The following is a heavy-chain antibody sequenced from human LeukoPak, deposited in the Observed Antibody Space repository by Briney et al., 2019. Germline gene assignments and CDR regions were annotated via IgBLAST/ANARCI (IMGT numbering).Heavy chain of an antibody. J-gene: IGHJ3*02. CDR1: GFTFSDYY. CDR2: ISGSGGST. Sequence: PGGSLRLSCAASGFTFSDYYMSWIRQAPGKGLEWVSAISGSGGSTYYADSVKGRFTISRDNSKNTLYLQMNSLRAEDTAVYYCAKDTPQLWGERQGGAFDIWGQGTMVTVSS. CDR3: AKDTPQLWGERQGGAFDI. D-gene: IGHD7-27*01. V-gene: IGHV3-23*01.